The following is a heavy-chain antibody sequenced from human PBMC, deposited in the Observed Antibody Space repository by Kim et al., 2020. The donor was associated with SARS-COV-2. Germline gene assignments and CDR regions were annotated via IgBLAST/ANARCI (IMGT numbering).Heavy chain of an antibody. CDR2: T. D-gene: IGHD3-22*01. Sequence: TYQGDSLKGEVTISRDNYRKTLFLQMNSLRARDTAVYYCARAYDSSGHFGYWGQGTLVTVSS. CDR3: ARAYDSSGHFGY. V-gene: IGHV3-53*01. J-gene: IGHJ4*02.